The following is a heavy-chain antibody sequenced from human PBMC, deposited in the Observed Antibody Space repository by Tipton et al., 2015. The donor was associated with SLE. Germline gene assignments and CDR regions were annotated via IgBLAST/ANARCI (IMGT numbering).Heavy chain of an antibody. CDR1: GGSISTYY. CDR2: IYHTGST. Sequence: LRLSCTVSGGSISTYYWSWIRQPPKQGLEWIGWIYHTGSTDYNPSLKSRVTISVDTSKNQFSLRLNFVTAADTAVYYCVRQPPGGGPGYQYDMDVWGQGTAVTVSS. CDR3: VRQPPGGGPGYQYDMDV. J-gene: IGHJ6*02. D-gene: IGHD1-14*01. V-gene: IGHV4-59*12.